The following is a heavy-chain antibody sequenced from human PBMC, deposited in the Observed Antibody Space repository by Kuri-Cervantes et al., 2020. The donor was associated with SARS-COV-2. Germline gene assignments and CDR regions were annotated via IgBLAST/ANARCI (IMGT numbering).Heavy chain of an antibody. J-gene: IGHJ4*02. Sequence: SETLSLTCAVSGYSISSGYYWGWIRQPPGKGLEWIGSIYHSGSTYCNPSLKSRVTISVDTSKNQFSLKLSSVTAADTAVYYCARFFDYWGQGTLVTVSS. CDR2: IYHSGST. CDR1: GYSISSGYY. CDR3: ARFFDY. V-gene: IGHV4-38-2*01.